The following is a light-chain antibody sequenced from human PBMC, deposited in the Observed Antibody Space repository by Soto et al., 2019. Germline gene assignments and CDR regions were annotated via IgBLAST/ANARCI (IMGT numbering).Light chain of an antibody. V-gene: IGKV1-5*01. Sequence: IQMTQSPSTLSASVGDRVTITCRASQRISQYLAWYQQKPGQAPRLLIHYASTLQSGVPSRFSGSGSGTDFTLTISSLQPDDFATYFCQQYNGYLYTFGQGTKVDIK. CDR2: YAS. J-gene: IGKJ2*01. CDR1: QRISQY. CDR3: QQYNGYLYT.